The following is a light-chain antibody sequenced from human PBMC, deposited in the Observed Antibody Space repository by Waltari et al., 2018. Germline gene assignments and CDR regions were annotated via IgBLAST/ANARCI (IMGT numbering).Light chain of an antibody. J-gene: IGKJ3*01. CDR1: QSVSST. V-gene: IGKV3-15*01. CDR3: QQYNTWPPLFT. CDR2: GAP. Sequence: EIVMTQSPATLSVSPGERATPSCRASQSVSSTLAWYQQKPGQVPRLLIYGAPTRAAGIPARFSGSGSGTEFTLTISSLQSEDLAVYYCQQYNTWPPLFTFGPGTKVDIK.